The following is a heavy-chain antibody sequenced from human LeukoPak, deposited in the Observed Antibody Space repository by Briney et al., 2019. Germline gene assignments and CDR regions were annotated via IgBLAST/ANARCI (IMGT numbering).Heavy chain of an antibody. CDR2: IFRGGST. CDR1: GVSISSYS. D-gene: IGHD2-15*01. V-gene: IGHV4-4*07. J-gene: IGHJ5*02. Sequence: SETLSLTCTVSGVSISSYSWSWIRQPAGKGLEWIGRIFRGGSTNSNPSLKSRITMSEDTSKNQFSLRMSSVTAADTAVYYCARDHEYCSGGSCYPGGGFDPWGQGTLVTVSS. CDR3: ARDHEYCSGGSCYPGGGFDP.